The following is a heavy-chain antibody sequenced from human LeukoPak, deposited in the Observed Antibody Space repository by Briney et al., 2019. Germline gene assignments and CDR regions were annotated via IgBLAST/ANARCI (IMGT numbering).Heavy chain of an antibody. Sequence: GGSLRLSCAASGFTFSSYAMHWVRQAPGKGLEYVSAISSNGGSTYYANSVKGRFTISRDNSKKTLYLQMNSLRPEDTAVYYCAKDRVEAVAGRDYYYYYMDVWGKGTTVTVSS. CDR2: ISSNGGST. CDR1: GFTFSSYA. V-gene: IGHV3-64*01. J-gene: IGHJ6*03. CDR3: AKDRVEAVAGRDYYYYYMDV. D-gene: IGHD6-13*01.